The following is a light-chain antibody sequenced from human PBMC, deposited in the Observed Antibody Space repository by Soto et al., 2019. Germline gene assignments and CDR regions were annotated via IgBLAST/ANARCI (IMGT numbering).Light chain of an antibody. V-gene: IGKV3-15*01. J-gene: IGKJ1*01. Sequence: EIVMTQSPATLSVSPGERTTLSCRASQSVGNNLAWYQQKPGQAPRLLIYGAYTRATGIPARFSGSGSGTDFTLTIGSLQSEDFAVYYCQHYNYWPPKTFGQGTKVE. CDR3: QHYNYWPPKT. CDR1: QSVGNN. CDR2: GAY.